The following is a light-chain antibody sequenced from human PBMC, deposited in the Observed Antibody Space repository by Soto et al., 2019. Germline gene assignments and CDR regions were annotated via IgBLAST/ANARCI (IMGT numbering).Light chain of an antibody. CDR1: QSISSW. CDR2: HAS. V-gene: IGKV1-5*01. Sequence: DIQMTQSPSTLSASVGDRVTITCRASQSISSWLAWYQQKPGKAPKLLIYHASSLESGVPSRFSGSGSGTEFTLTISGLQPDDFATYYCQQLNSYPITFGQGTRLEIK. CDR3: QQLNSYPIT. J-gene: IGKJ5*01.